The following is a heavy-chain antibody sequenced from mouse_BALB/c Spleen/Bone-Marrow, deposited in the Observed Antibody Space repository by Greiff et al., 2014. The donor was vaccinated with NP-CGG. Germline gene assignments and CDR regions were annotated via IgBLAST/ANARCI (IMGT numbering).Heavy chain of an antibody. CDR1: GYAFSTSW. V-gene: IGHV1-82*01. D-gene: IGHD2-3*01. CDR3: ARSDGYRAMDY. Sequence: QVQLQQSGPELVKPGASVKISCKASGYAFSTSWMNWVKQRPGQGLEWIGRIYPGDGDTNYNGKFKGKATLTADKSSSTAYMQLSSLTSGYSAVYFCARSDGYRAMDYWGQGTSVTVSS. J-gene: IGHJ4*01. CDR2: IYPGDGDT.